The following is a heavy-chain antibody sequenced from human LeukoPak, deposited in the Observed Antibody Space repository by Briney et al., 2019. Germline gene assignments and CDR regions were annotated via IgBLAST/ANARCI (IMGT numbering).Heavy chain of an antibody. CDR1: GGSISSYY. Sequence: PSETLSLTCTVSGGSISSYYWSWIRQPPGKGLEWIGYIYYSGSTNYNPSLKSRVTISVDTSKNQFSLKLSSVTAADTAVYYCARGGDIAAAGILLDYWGQGTLVTVSS. V-gene: IGHV4-59*08. D-gene: IGHD6-13*01. CDR2: IYYSGST. CDR3: ARGGDIAAAGILLDY. J-gene: IGHJ4*02.